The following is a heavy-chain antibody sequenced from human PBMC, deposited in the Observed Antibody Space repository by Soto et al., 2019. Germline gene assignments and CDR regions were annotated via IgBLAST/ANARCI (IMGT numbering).Heavy chain of an antibody. J-gene: IGHJ6*02. Sequence: EVQLLESGGGLVQPGGSLRLSCAASGFIFSTYAMSWVRQAPGKGLEWVSGIDDSGATTYDADSVKGRLTISRDNSKNTWKLHMCSLRAENTVVYYWVKGQSSTRSKTGGMDVWGQGTTVTVSS. CDR2: IDDSGATT. CDR1: GFIFSTYA. D-gene: IGHD6-13*01. CDR3: VKGQSSTRSKTGGMDV. V-gene: IGHV3-23*01.